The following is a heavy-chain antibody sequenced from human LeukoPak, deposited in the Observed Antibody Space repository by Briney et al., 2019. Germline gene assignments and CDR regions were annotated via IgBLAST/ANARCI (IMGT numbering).Heavy chain of an antibody. Sequence: SETLSLTCAVYGGSFSGYYWSWIRQPPGKGLEWIGEINHSGSTNYNPSLKSRVTISVDKSKNQFSLKLSSVTAADTAVYYCARLGEGSSWYFDYWGQGTLVTVSS. CDR2: INHSGST. V-gene: IGHV4-34*01. J-gene: IGHJ4*02. D-gene: IGHD6-13*01. CDR3: ARLGEGSSWYFDY. CDR1: GGSFSGYY.